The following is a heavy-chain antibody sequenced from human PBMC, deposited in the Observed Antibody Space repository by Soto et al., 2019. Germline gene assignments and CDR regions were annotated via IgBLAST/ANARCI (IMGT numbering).Heavy chain of an antibody. Sequence: SETLSLTCTVSGGSISSYYWSWIRQPAGKGLERIGRIYTSGSTNYNPSLKSRVTMSVDTSKNQFSLKLSSVTAADMAVYYCARSEVGCSGGSCYSAKYYGMDVWGQGTTVTVSS. CDR1: GGSISSYY. CDR2: IYTSGST. J-gene: IGHJ6*02. D-gene: IGHD2-15*01. V-gene: IGHV4-4*07. CDR3: ARSEVGCSGGSCYSAKYYGMDV.